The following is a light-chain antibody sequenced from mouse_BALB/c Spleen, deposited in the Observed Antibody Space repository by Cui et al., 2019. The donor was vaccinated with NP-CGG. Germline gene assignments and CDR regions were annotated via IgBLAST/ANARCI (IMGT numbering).Light chain of an antibody. CDR1: TGAVTTSNY. Sequence: QAVVTQESARTTSPGETVTLTCRSSTGAVTTSNYANWVQENPDHLFTGLIGGTNNRVPGVPARFSGSLIGDKAALTITGAQTEDEAIYFCALWYSNHWVFGGGTKLTVL. J-gene: IGLJ1*01. CDR2: GTN. V-gene: IGLV1*01. CDR3: ALWYSNHWV.